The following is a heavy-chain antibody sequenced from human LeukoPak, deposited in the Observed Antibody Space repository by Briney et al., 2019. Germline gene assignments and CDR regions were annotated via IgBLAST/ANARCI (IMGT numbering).Heavy chain of an antibody. Sequence: GGSLRLSCAASGFTFSDYYMSWIRQASGKGLEWVSYISSSGSTIYYADSVKGRFTISRDNAKNSLYLQMNSLRAEDTAVYYCARDASLRYYYGMDVWGQGTTVTVPS. CDR2: ISSSGSTI. CDR1: GFTFSDYY. J-gene: IGHJ6*02. CDR3: ARDASLRYYYGMDV. D-gene: IGHD6-6*01. V-gene: IGHV3-11*01.